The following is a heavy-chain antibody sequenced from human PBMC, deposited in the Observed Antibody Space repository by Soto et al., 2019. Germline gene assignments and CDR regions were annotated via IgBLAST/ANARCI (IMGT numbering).Heavy chain of an antibody. D-gene: IGHD1-26*01. CDR1: GGSIGSYY. CDR3: ARRYGGIFDY. CDR2: IYYSGST. J-gene: IGHJ4*02. V-gene: IGHV4-59*01. Sequence: SETLSLTCTVSGGSIGSYYWSWIRQPPGKGLEWIGYIYYSGSTNYNPSLKSRVTISVDTSKNQFSLKLSSVTAADTAVYYCARRYGGIFDYWRQGTLVSVSS.